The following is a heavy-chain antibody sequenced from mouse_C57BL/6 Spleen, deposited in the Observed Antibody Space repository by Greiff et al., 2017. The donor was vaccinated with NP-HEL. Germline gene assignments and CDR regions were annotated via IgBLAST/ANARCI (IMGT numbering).Heavy chain of an antibody. J-gene: IGHJ4*01. D-gene: IGHD3-1*01. CDR1: GFNITDYY. Sequence: VQLQQSGAELVRPGASVKLSCTASGFNITDYYMHWVKQRPEQGLEWIGRIDPEDGDTEYAPKFQGKATMTADTSSNTAYLQLSSLTSEDTAVYYCTTRGYVGAMDYWGQGTSVTVSS. CDR2: IDPEDGDT. V-gene: IGHV14-1*01. CDR3: TTRGYVGAMDY.